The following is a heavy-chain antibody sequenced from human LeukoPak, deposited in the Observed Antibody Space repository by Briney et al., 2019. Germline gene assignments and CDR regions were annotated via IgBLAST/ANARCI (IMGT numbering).Heavy chain of an antibody. Sequence: GESLKISCKGSGYSFTTYWIGWVRQMPGKGLQWMGIIYPGDSDTRYSPSFQGQVSISVDKSISTAYLQWSSLKASDTAMYYCARIIRPYCGGDCYRAEYSQHWCQGNLDTGSS. J-gene: IGHJ1*01. CDR1: GYSFTTYW. CDR3: ARIIRPYCGGDCYRAEYSQH. D-gene: IGHD2-21*02. V-gene: IGHV5-51*01. CDR2: IYPGDSDT.